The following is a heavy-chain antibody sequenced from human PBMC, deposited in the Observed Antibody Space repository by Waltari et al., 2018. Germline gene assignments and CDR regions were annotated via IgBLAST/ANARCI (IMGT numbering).Heavy chain of an antibody. CDR1: GGSFSGYY. CDR2: INHSGST. J-gene: IGHJ6*03. Sequence: QVQLQQWGAGLLKPSETLSLTCAVYGGSFSGYYWSWIRQPPGKGLEWIGEINHSGSTNYNPSLKSQVTISVDTSKNQFSLKLSSVTAADTAVYYCARGRTIDMLGNYMDVWGKGTTVTVSS. CDR3: ARGRTIDMLGNYMDV. V-gene: IGHV4-34*01. D-gene: IGHD1-1*01.